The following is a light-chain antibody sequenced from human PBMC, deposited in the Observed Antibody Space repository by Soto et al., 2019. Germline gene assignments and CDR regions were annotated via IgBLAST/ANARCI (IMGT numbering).Light chain of an antibody. J-gene: IGLJ1*01. V-gene: IGLV2-14*03. Sequence: QSALTQPASVSGSPGQSITISCTGTSSDVGGYNYASWYQHHPGKAPKLMIYDVSNRPSGVSNRFSGSKSGNTASLTISGLQAEDEADYYCNSYTSTSTSYVFGTGTKLTVL. CDR1: SSDVGGYNY. CDR3: NSYTSTSTSYV. CDR2: DVS.